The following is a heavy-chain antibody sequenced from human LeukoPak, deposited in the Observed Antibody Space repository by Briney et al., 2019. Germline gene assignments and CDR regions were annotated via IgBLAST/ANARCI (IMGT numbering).Heavy chain of an antibody. CDR3: ARNLRFGYDAFDY. CDR1: GGSFSGYY. D-gene: IGHD5-12*01. CDR2: INHSGST. V-gene: IGHV4-34*01. J-gene: IGHJ4*02. Sequence: SETLSLTCAVYGGSFSGYYWSWIRQPPGKGLEWIGEINHSGSTNYNPSLKSRVTISVDTSKNQFSLKLSSVTAADTAVYYCARNLRFGYDAFDYWGQGTLVTVSS.